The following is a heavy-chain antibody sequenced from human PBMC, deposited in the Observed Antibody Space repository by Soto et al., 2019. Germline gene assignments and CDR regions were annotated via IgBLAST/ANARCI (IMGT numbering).Heavy chain of an antibody. CDR1: GFTFRSHA. D-gene: IGHD1-1*01. J-gene: IGHJ4*02. CDR3: ARRARDGRNSAIDF. V-gene: IGHV3-23*01. CDR2: INGSGSET. Sequence: EVQLSESGGGLVQPGGSLRLSCAASGFTFRSHAMNWVRQAPGKGLEWVSDINGSGSETYYGNSVKGRFTTSRDNSKSMSFLQLNGLRVDDTAVYYCARRARDGRNSAIDFWGQGTLVTVSS.